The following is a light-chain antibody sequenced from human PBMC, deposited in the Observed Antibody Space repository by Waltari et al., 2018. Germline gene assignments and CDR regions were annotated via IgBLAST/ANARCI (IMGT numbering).Light chain of an antibody. CDR3: QQSHTAPLYT. CDR2: DAS. J-gene: IGKJ2*01. V-gene: IGKV1-39*01. Sequence: DIQMTQSPSSLSASVGDRVIITCRATQTVGTRLNWYQQRPGKAPKLLVYDASSLQSGVPSRFSGSGSGTDFALTISSLQPEDVATYYCQQSHTAPLYTFGRGTKVEVK. CDR1: QTVGTR.